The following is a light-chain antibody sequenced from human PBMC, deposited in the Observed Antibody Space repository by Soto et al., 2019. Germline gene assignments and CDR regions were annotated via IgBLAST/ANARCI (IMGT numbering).Light chain of an antibody. CDR2: GAS. CDR1: QSISSE. V-gene: IGKV3-15*01. CDR3: QQGHNWPLT. J-gene: IGKJ2*01. Sequence: EIVMTQSPATLSVSPGERATLSCRASQSISSELAWYQQKPGQPPRLLIYGASTRATGVPARFTGSGSGSDFTLTISWLQSEDFAVYYCQQGHNWPLTFGHGTRLEI.